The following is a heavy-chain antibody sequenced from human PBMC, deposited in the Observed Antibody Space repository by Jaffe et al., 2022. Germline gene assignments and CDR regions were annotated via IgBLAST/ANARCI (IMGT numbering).Heavy chain of an antibody. J-gene: IGHJ5*02. Sequence: EVQLLESGGGLVQPGGSLRLSCAASGFTFSSYAMSWVRQAPGKGLEWVSAISGSGGSTYYADSVKGRFTISRDNSKNTLYLQMNSLRAEDTAVYYCAKMARIDYGDYLRNNWFDPWGQGTLVTVSS. CDR2: ISGSGGST. V-gene: IGHV3-23*01. D-gene: IGHD4-17*01. CDR1: GFTFSSYA. CDR3: AKMARIDYGDYLRNNWFDP.